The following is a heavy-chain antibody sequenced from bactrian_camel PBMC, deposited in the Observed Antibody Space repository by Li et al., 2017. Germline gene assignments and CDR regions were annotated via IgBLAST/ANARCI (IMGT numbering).Heavy chain of an antibody. CDR1: GYIDGYRFE. J-gene: IGHJ4*01. V-gene: IGHV3S32*01. Sequence: DVQLVESGGGSVQVGGSLRLSCVASGYIDGYRFEDRCMGWFRQAPGKAREGVAVVYTGAGSSYYADSVKGRFTISLDNAKNTLYLQMNSLQPEDTAMYYCAADVYRFGLGSGYRYWGQGTQVTVS. CDR3: AADVYRFGLGSGYRY. CDR2: VYTGAGSS. D-gene: IGHD5*01.